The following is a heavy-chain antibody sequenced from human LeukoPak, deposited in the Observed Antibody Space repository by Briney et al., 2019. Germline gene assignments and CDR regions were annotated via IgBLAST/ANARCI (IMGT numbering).Heavy chain of an antibody. Sequence: ASVKVSCKASGYTFTGYYMHWVRQAPGQGLEWMGWINPNSGGTNYAQKLQGRVTMTTDTSTSTAYMELRSLRSDDTAVYYCARVVDYYDNHFDYWGQGTLVTVSS. CDR3: ARVVDYYDNHFDY. D-gene: IGHD3-22*01. CDR1: GYTFTGYY. CDR2: INPNSGGT. J-gene: IGHJ4*02. V-gene: IGHV1-2*02.